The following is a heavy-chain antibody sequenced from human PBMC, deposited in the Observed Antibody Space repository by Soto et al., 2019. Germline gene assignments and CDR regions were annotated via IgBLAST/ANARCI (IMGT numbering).Heavy chain of an antibody. Sequence: SSVKVPCKDSGGTFSSYAISWVRQAPGQGLEWMGGIIPIFGTANYAQQFQGRVTITRDTSASTAYMELSSLRSEDTAVYYCARGWPSDYDSSGYYLDYWGQGTLLTVSS. V-gene: IGHV1-69*05. CDR1: GGTFSSYA. CDR3: ARGWPSDYDSSGYYLDY. D-gene: IGHD3-22*01. CDR2: IIPIFGTA. J-gene: IGHJ4*02.